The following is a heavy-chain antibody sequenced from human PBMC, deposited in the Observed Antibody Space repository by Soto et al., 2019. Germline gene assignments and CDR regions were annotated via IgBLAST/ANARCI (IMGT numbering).Heavy chain of an antibody. V-gene: IGHV5-51*01. Sequence: GESLKISCKASGYSFSNYWIGWVRQMPGKGLEWLGLIYAGDSDTKYSPSIQGQVTFSADRSTSTAYLQWSSLKASDTAMYYCARVADPDSFGYGGMDGWGQGTTVTVSS. CDR3: ARVADPDSFGYGGMDG. J-gene: IGHJ6*02. D-gene: IGHD3-22*01. CDR2: IYAGDSDT. CDR1: GYSFSNYW.